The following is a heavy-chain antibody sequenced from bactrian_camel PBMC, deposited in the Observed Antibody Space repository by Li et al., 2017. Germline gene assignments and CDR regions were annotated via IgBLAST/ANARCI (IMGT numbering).Heavy chain of an antibody. CDR1: GLPGGSYN. D-gene: IGHD5*01. CDR3: AAGFTY. V-gene: IGHV3S55*01. Sequence: HVQLVESGGGLVQPGGSLKLSCAASGLPGGSYNSLAWFRQAPGKEREGVAARASDDVTRYADFAQGRFYISRDYAENTLYLQMDSLKTEDTAMYFCAAGFTYWGQGTQVTVS. CDR2: RASDDVT. J-gene: IGHJ4*01.